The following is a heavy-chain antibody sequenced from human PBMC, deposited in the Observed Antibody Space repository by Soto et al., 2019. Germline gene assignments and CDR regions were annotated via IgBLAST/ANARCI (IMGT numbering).Heavy chain of an antibody. J-gene: IGHJ4*02. D-gene: IGHD6-19*01. CDR1: GFTFSSYG. V-gene: IGHV3-30*18. CDR2: IPYDGSNK. CDR3: AKGRDIAVAGYYFDY. Sequence: GGSLRLSCAASGFTFSSYGMHWVRQAPGKGLEWVAVIPYDGSNKYYADSVKGRFTISRDNSKNTLYLQMNSLRAEDTAVYYCAKGRDIAVAGYYFDYWGQGTLVTVSS.